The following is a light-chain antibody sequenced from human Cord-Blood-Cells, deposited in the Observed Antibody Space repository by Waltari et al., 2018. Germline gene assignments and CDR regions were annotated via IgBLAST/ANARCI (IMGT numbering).Light chain of an antibody. Sequence: QSALTQPASVSASPGQSITISCTGTSSDAGGYNYVSWYQQHPGKAPKLMIDDVSKRPSGVSNRFSGSKSGNTASLTISGLQAEDEADYYCSSYTSSSTWVFGGGTKLTVL. CDR2: DVS. CDR1: SSDAGGYNY. J-gene: IGLJ3*02. V-gene: IGLV2-14*01. CDR3: SSYTSSSTWV.